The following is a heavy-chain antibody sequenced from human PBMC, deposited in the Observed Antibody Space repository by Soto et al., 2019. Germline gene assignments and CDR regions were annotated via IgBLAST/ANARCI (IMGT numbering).Heavy chain of an antibody. Sequence: PSETLSLTCAVYGESFSGYYWSWIRQPPGKGLEWIGEINHSGSTNYNPSLKSRVTISVDTSKNQFSLKLSSVTAADTAVYYCARGPRVLAVAGTRRPSRFNDYWGQGTLVTVS. CDR3: ARGPRVLAVAGTRRPSRFNDY. V-gene: IGHV4-34*01. CDR2: INHSGST. J-gene: IGHJ4*02. D-gene: IGHD6-19*01. CDR1: GESFSGYY.